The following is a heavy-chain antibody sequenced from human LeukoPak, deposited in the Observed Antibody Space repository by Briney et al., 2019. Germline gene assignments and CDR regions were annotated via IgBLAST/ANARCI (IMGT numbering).Heavy chain of an antibody. Sequence: PGGSLRLSCAASGFTFPNYDMRWVRQAPGKGLEWVSTISDSGHDTSYADSVKGRFIISRDNSKNTLYLQMSSLRAEDTALYYCATGEYYFDFWGQGTLVTVSS. CDR2: ISDSGHDT. J-gene: IGHJ4*02. CDR3: ATGEYYFDF. CDR1: GFTFPNYD. V-gene: IGHV3-23*01. D-gene: IGHD3-16*01.